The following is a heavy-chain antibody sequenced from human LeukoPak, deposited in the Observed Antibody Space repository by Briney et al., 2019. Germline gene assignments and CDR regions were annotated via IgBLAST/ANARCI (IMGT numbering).Heavy chain of an antibody. CDR3: TRDAGGYEDY. V-gene: IGHV4-4*07. Sequence: SETLSLTCTVSGGSISNYWWSWIRQPAGKGLEWIGRIYPSGTTYYNPSLTSRVTMSIDTSKNQFSLNLGSVTAADTAVYYCTRDAGGYEDYWGQGTLVT. CDR1: GGSISNYW. D-gene: IGHD5-12*01. J-gene: IGHJ4*02. CDR2: IYPSGTT.